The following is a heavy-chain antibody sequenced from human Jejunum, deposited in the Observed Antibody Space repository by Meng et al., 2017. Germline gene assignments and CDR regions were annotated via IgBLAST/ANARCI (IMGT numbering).Heavy chain of an antibody. CDR3: AREGRWSEVKDGFDI. CDR2: IGSSGSPI. V-gene: IGHV3-48*03. CDR1: GFTFSSHE. Sequence: GESLKISCAASGFTFSSHEMNWVRQAPGKGLEWVSFIGSSGSPIYYADSVKVRFTIARDNAKNSLYLQMNSLRAEDTAVYCCAREGRWSEVKDGFDIWGQGTMVTVSS. D-gene: IGHD1-14*01. J-gene: IGHJ3*02.